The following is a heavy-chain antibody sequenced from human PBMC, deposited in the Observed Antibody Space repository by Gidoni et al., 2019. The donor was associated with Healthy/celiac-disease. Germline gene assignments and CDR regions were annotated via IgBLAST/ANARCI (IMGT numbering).Heavy chain of an antibody. CDR3: AKVHSSDAFDI. Sequence: QVQLVQSGAEVKKPGASVKVSCKASGYTFTSYYIHWVRQAPGQGGEWMGIINPSSGRTSYEQKFQGRVTMSRDTSKRAVYRVRSSLRAEYTAVYYGAKVHSSDAFDIWGQGTMVTVSS. V-gene: IGHV1-46*01. CDR2: INPSSGRT. J-gene: IGHJ3*02. CDR1: GYTFTSYY.